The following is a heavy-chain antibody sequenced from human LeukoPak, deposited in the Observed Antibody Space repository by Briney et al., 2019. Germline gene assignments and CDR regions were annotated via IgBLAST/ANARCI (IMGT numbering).Heavy chain of an antibody. J-gene: IGHJ3*02. Sequence: SETLSLTCTVSGGSISSYYWSWIRQPPGKGLEWIGYIYYSGSTNYNPSLKSRVTISVDTSKNQFSLKLSSVTAADTAVYYCARQGYYYDSSGYPLMAFDIWGQGTMVTVSS. CDR1: GGSISSYY. CDR2: IYYSGST. D-gene: IGHD3-22*01. V-gene: IGHV4-59*08. CDR3: ARQGYYYDSSGYPLMAFDI.